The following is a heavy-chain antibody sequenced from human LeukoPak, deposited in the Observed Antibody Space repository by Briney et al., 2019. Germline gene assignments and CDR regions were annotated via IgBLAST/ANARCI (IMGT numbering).Heavy chain of an antibody. J-gene: IGHJ4*02. CDR3: ASSIVGATTFDY. CDR2: INSDERTI. V-gene: IGHV3-74*01. D-gene: IGHD1-26*01. Sequence: GGSLGLSCAASGFTFSRHWMHWVRQAPGKGLVWVSRINSDERTIDYADSVKGRFTISRDNVKNTVYLQVNSLRAEDTAVYYCASSIVGATTFDYWGQGTLVTVSS. CDR1: GFTFSRHW.